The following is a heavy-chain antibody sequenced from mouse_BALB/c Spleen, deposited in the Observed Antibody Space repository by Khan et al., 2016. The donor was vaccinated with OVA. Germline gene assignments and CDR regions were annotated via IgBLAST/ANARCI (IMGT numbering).Heavy chain of an antibody. CDR1: GFTFSNFG. CDR3: ARSGGNFHWYFDV. D-gene: IGHD3-1*01. Sequence: EVQVVESGGGLVQPGGSRKLSCAASGFTFSNFGMHWVRQAPKKGLEWFAYMSSGSSTIYYVDTVKGRFTISRDNHKNILFLHMTGLRTEDTAMYYCARSGGNFHWYFDVWGAGTSVTVAS. V-gene: IGHV5-17*02. J-gene: IGHJ1*01. CDR2: MSSGSSTI.